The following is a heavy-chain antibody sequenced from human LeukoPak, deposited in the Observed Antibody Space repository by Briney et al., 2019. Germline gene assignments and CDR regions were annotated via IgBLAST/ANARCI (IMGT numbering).Heavy chain of an antibody. V-gene: IGHV4-59*01. Sequence: KPSETLSLTCTVSGASISSYYWSWIRQPPGKGLEWIGYIYYSGSTNYNPSLKSRVTISVDTSKNQFSLKLSSVTAADTAVYYCAGGYSSSDYFDYWGQGTLVTVSS. CDR2: IYYSGST. CDR1: GASISSYY. J-gene: IGHJ4*02. D-gene: IGHD6-19*01. CDR3: AGGYSSSDYFDY.